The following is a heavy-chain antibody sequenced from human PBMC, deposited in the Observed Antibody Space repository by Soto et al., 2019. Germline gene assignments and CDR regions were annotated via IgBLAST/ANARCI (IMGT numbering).Heavy chain of an antibody. V-gene: IGHV1-69*06. CDR3: ARGAGVLRYYGMDV. CDR2: IIPIVGTA. CDR1: GGTFSSYA. J-gene: IGHJ6*02. D-gene: IGHD3-10*01. Sequence: QVQLVQSGAEVKKPGSSVQVSCKASGGTFSSYAISWVRQAPGQGLEWMGGIIPIVGTANYAQKFQGRVTITADKSTSTAYMELSSLRSEDTAMYYCARGAGVLRYYGMDVWGQGTTVTVSS.